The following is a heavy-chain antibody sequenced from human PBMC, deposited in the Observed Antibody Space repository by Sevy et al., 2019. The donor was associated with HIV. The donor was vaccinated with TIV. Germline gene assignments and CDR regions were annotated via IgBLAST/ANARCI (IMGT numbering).Heavy chain of an antibody. CDR3: AGGYNLFFDY. CDR1: GGSISSYY. J-gene: IGHJ4*02. V-gene: IGHV4-59*01. D-gene: IGHD1-26*01. Sequence: SETLSLTCTVSGGSISSYYWSWIRQPPGKGLEWIGYIYYSGSTNYNPSPKSRVTISVDTSKNQFSLKLSSVTAADTAVYYCAGGYNLFFDYWGQGTLVTVSS. CDR2: IYYSGST.